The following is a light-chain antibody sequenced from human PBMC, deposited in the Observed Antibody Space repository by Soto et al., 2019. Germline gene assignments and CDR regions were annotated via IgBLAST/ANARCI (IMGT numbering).Light chain of an antibody. CDR1: QSISSY. CDR3: QHGYVAPYS. Sequence: DIQMTQSPSSLSASVGDRVTITCRASQSISSYLNWYQQKPGEVPKLLIYSASTLHSGVPSRFTGSGPETDFTLTIRSLQPEEFATYYCQHGYVAPYSFGQGTKVDIK. V-gene: IGKV1-39*01. CDR2: SAS. J-gene: IGKJ2*03.